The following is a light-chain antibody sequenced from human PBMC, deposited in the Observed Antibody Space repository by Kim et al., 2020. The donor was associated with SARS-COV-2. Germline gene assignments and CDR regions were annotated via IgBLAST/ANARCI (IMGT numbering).Light chain of an antibody. CDR3: SSYAGGNNWV. CDR2: EVN. J-gene: IGLJ3*02. V-gene: IGLV2-8*01. Sequence: QSALTQPPSASGSPGQSVTISCTGTSSDVGSYNYVSWYQQHPGKAPKLMIYEVNKRTSGVPDRFSGSRSGNTASLTVSGLQADDEADYYCSSYAGGNNWVFGGGTQLTVL. CDR1: SSDVGSYNY.